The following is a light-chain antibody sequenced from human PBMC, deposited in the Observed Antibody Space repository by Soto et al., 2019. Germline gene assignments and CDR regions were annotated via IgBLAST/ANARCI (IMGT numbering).Light chain of an antibody. CDR2: VAS. CDR3: QQTFSPPYT. Sequence: DIQMTQSLSSLSASVGDTVTITCRASQSISNSLSWYQQKPGKAPKFLIYVASTLQRGVPSRFSGSGSVTDVTLTISSLQPEDVATYYCQQTFSPPYTFGQGTKLEIK. J-gene: IGKJ2*01. CDR1: QSISNS. V-gene: IGKV1-39*01.